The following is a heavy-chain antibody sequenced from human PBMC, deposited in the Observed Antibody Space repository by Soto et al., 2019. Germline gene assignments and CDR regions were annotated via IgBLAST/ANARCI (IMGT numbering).Heavy chain of an antibody. Sequence: PSETLSLTCAVSGGSISSSNFYWGWFRQSPGKGLEWIGSIHHGGTTYYNPSLKSRINILVDTSKNRFSLNLRSVTAADTSVYYCAKDASCYSCGAWGQGVPVTGSS. V-gene: IGHV4-39*02. CDR3: AKDASCYSCGA. D-gene: IGHD2-15*01. J-gene: IGHJ4*02. CDR2: IHHGGTT. CDR1: GGSISSSNFY.